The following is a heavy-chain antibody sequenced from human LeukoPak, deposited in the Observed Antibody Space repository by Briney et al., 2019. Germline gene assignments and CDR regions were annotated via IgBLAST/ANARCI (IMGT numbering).Heavy chain of an antibody. CDR3: ARDPGTSYRDATPGFDY. V-gene: IGHV4-39*07. CDR1: GGSISSSSYY. Sequence: PSETLSLTCTVSGGSISSSSYYWGWIRQPPGKGLEWIGSIYYSGSTYYNPSLKSRVTISVDTSKNQFSLKLSSVTAADTAVYYCARDPGTSYRDATPGFDYWGQGTLVTVSS. J-gene: IGHJ4*02. CDR2: IYYSGST. D-gene: IGHD2-15*01.